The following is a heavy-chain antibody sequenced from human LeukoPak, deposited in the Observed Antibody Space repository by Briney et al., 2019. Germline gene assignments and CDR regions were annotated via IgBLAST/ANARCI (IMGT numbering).Heavy chain of an antibody. J-gene: IGHJ4*02. D-gene: IGHD6-19*01. CDR2: IYSAGNT. CDR1: GFTFSSNY. Sequence: GGSLRLSCVAYGFTFSSNYVSWVRQAPGKGLEWVSVIYSAGNTYYADSVKGRFTISRPNSETTLYLHMNSLRVADTAVYFCARGGTPGYSSGRIDYWGQGTLVTVSS. V-gene: IGHV3-53*04. CDR3: ARGGTPGYSSGRIDY.